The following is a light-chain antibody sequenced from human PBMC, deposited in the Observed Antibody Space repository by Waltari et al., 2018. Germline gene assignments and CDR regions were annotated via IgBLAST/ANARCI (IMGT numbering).Light chain of an antibody. J-gene: IGKJ1*01. CDR3: QQYNSYSLT. Sequence: DVQMTQSPSTLSASVGDRVPITCRASQSVNGWLAWYQHQPGKAPKLLIYKASTLEGGVPSRFSGSGSGTEFSLTISSLQPDDFATYYCQQYNSYSLTFGQGTKVEIK. V-gene: IGKV1-5*03. CDR1: QSVNGW. CDR2: KAS.